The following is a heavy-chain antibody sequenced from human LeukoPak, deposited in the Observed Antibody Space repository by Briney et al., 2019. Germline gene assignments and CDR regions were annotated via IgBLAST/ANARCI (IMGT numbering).Heavy chain of an antibody. CDR3: ATDDPMVATAGFDY. J-gene: IGHJ4*02. CDR1: GYTFTSYG. V-gene: IGHV1-24*01. D-gene: IGHD5-12*01. CDR2: FDPEDGET. Sequence: ASVKVSCKASGYTFTSYGISWVRQAPGKGLEWMGGFDPEDGETIYAQKFQGRVTMTEDTSTDTAYMELSSLRSEDTAVYYCATDDPMVATAGFDYWGQGTLVTVSS.